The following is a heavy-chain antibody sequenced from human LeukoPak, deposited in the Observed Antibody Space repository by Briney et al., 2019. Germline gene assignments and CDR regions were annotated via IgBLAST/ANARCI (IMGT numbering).Heavy chain of an antibody. D-gene: IGHD2-2*01. CDR1: GFTFSNFG. J-gene: IGHJ4*02. Sequence: PGGSLRLSCAASGFTFSNFGMHWVRQAPGKGLEWVAFIRSDGGIKYYADSVKGRFTISRDNSKNTLYLQMNSLRAEDMAVHYCAKDLPAAYFDYWGQGTLVTVSS. CDR3: AKDLPAAYFDY. V-gene: IGHV3-30*02. CDR2: IRSDGGIK.